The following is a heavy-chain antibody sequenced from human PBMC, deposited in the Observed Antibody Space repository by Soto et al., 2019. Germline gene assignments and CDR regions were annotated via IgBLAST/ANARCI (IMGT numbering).Heavy chain of an antibody. Sequence: QVQLVESGGGVVQPGRSLRLSCAASGFTFSSYGMHWVRQAPGKGLEWVAVIWYDGSNKYYADSVKGRFTISRDNSKNTLYLQRNSRRAGDTVVYYCAREMAAAGRYYYYGMDVGGQGPRVTVSS. CDR3: AREMAAAGRYYYYGMDV. J-gene: IGHJ6*02. CDR1: GFTFSSYG. CDR2: IWYDGSNK. V-gene: IGHV3-33*01. D-gene: IGHD6-13*01.